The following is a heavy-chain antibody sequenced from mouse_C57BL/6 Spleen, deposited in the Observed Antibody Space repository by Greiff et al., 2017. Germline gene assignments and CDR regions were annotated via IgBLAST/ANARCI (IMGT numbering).Heavy chain of an antibody. J-gene: IGHJ4*01. D-gene: IGHD3-1*01. Sequence: QVQLQQSGAELAKPGASVKLSCKASGYTFTSYCMHWVKQRPGQGLEWIGYINPSSGNTKYNQKFKDKATLTADKSSSTAYMKRSRLTYEDSAFYYCAREETQGAMDYWGQGTSLTVSS. V-gene: IGHV1-7*01. CDR2: INPSSGNT. CDR1: GYTFTSYC. CDR3: AREETQGAMDY.